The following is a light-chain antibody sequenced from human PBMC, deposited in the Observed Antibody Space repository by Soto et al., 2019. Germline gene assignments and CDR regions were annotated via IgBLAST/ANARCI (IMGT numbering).Light chain of an antibody. Sequence: DIQMTQSPPSLSASVGDRVIITCRTSQSIDNYLNWYQQKPGKAPKLLIYAASTLQSGVPSRFSASGSETHFTLTISSLQPEDIATYYCHQSYTTLFTFGPGTKVDLK. J-gene: IGKJ3*01. CDR2: AAS. CDR3: HQSYTTLFT. V-gene: IGKV1-39*01. CDR1: QSIDNY.